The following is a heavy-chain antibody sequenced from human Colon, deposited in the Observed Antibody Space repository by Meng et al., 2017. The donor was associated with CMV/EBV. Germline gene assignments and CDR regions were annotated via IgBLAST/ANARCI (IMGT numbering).Heavy chain of an antibody. J-gene: IGHJ4*02. CDR1: GYTFTNFG. CDR2: ISPYNGDT. CDR3: ARELARGGY. Sequence: QVQLVQSGAEVKKPGASVKVSCKTSGYTFTNFGISWVRQAPGQGLEWMAYISPYNGDTNYARRFQGRVALTTDTSTSTVYMELGSLTSDDTAMYYCARELARGGYWGQGTLDTVSS. V-gene: IGHV1-18*01.